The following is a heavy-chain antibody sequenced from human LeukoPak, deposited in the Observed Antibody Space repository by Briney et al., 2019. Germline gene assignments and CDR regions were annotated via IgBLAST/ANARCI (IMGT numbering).Heavy chain of an antibody. V-gene: IGHV3-7*03. J-gene: IGHJ3*02. CDR2: IKQDGSEK. Sequence: GGSLRLSCAASGFTFSSYWVSCVRQAPGKGLEWVANIKQDGSEKYYVDSVKGRFTISRDNAKNSLYLQMNSLRAEDTAVYYCARAQDAFDIWGQGTMVTVSS. CDR3: ARAQDAFDI. CDR1: GFTFSSYW.